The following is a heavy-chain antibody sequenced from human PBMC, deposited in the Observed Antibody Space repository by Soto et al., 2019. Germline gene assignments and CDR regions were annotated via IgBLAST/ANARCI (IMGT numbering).Heavy chain of an antibody. V-gene: IGHV3-11*01. Sequence: PGGSLRLSCAAFGFTFSDFYMSWIRQAPGKGLEWVSYISSSGFNVYYADSVKGRFTISRDNAKNSLYLQMNSLRAEDTAVYFCARPIYSPQAWFDPWGQGTLVTVSS. CDR2: ISSSGFNV. CDR1: GFTFSDFY. D-gene: IGHD5-18*01. CDR3: ARPIYSPQAWFDP. J-gene: IGHJ5*02.